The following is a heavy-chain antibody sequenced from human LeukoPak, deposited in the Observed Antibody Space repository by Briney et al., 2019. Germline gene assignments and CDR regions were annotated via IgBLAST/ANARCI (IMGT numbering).Heavy chain of an antibody. V-gene: IGHV3-30*18. J-gene: IGHJ4*02. CDR1: GFTFSSSA. CDR3: AKVGSGNDYY. D-gene: IGHD5-12*01. CDR2: ISNDESNK. Sequence: GGSLRLSCAASGFTFSSSAMHWVRQPPGKRLEWVTVISNDESNKYYADSVKGRFTISRDNSKNMLYLQMNSLRTEDTAVYYCAKVGSGNDYYWGQGTLVTVSS.